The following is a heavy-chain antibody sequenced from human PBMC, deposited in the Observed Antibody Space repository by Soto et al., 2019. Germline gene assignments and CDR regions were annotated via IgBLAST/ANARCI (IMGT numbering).Heavy chain of an antibody. CDR2: TSADNSNT. CDR1: GYNFTNYG. Sequence: ASVKVSCKASGYNFTNYGISWVRQAPGQGLEWMGWTSADNSNTRYAQKLQGRVTMTTDTSTNTAYLELRSLRSDDTAVFYCAREGQQLALENYYDYDGLDGWG. D-gene: IGHD6-13*01. CDR3: AREGQQLALENYYDYDGLDG. J-gene: IGHJ6*01. V-gene: IGHV1-18*01.